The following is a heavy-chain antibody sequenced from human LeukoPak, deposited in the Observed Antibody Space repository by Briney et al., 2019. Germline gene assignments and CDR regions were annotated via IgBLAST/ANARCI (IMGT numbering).Heavy chain of an antibody. Sequence: GGSLRLSCAASGFTFSSYGMHWVRQAPGKGLEWVAFIRYDGSNKYYADSVKGRFTISRDNAKNLLYLQMNSLRAEDTAVYYCAKVPNWNYLWFDPWGQGTLVTVSS. V-gene: IGHV3-30*02. J-gene: IGHJ5*02. CDR2: IRYDGSNK. CDR3: AKVPNWNYLWFDP. D-gene: IGHD1-7*01. CDR1: GFTFSSYG.